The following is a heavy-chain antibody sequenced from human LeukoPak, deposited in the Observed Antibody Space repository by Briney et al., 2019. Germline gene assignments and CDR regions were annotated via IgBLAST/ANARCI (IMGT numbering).Heavy chain of an antibody. V-gene: IGHV4-34*01. D-gene: IGHD6-13*01. CDR2: INHSGST. CDR1: GGSFSGYH. J-gene: IGHJ4*02. CDR3: ARVLKLSSSWYGADFGFDY. Sequence: SETLSLTCAVYGGSFSGYHWSWIRQPPGKGLEWIGEINHSGSTNYNPSLKSRVTISVDTSKNQFSLKLSSVTAADTAVYYCARVLKLSSSWYGADFGFDYWGQGTLVTVSS.